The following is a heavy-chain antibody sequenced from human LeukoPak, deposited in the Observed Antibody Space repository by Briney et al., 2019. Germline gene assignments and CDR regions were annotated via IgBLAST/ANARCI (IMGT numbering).Heavy chain of an antibody. V-gene: IGHV4-39*07. Sequence: PSETLSLTCTVSGGSISSSSYYWGWIRQPPGKGLEWIGSIYYSGSTYYNPSLKSRVTISVDTSKNQFSLKLSSVTAADTAVYYCAREHYDSSGYYYGRGTNWFDPWGQGTLVTVSS. CDR2: IYYSGST. CDR1: GGSISSSSYY. CDR3: AREHYDSSGYYYGRGTNWFDP. D-gene: IGHD3-22*01. J-gene: IGHJ5*02.